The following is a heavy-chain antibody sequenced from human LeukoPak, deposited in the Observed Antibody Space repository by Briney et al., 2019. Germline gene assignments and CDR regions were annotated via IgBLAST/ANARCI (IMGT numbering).Heavy chain of an antibody. D-gene: IGHD3-3*01. CDR3: ARDKRITIFGVVISPKSYYYYYYGMDV. J-gene: IGHJ6*02. Sequence: SVKVSCKASGGTFSSYAISWVRQAPGQGLEWMGGIIPIFGTANYAQKFQGRVTITADESTSTAYMELSSLRSEDTAVYYCARDKRITIFGVVISPKSYYYYYYGMDVWGQGTTVTVSS. V-gene: IGHV1-69*13. CDR1: GGTFSSYA. CDR2: IIPIFGTA.